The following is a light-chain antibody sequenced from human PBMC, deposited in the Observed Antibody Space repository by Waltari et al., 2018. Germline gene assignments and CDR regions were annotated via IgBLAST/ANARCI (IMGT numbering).Light chain of an antibody. V-gene: IGKV3-20*01. CDR3: QQHGTLPAT. CDR1: QSVGSSS. CDR2: RAS. Sequence: EIGLTQSPGTASLSPGERVTLSCRASQSVGSSSLAWYQQKPGQAPRLVIYRASRRATGTPDRFRGSGLGTDFSLTISRLEPEDFAVYYCQQHGTLPATFGQGTKVEIK. J-gene: IGKJ1*01.